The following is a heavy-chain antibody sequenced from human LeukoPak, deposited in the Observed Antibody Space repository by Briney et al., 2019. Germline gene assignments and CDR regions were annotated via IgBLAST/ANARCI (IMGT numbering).Heavy chain of an antibody. J-gene: IGHJ3*02. V-gene: IGHV1-2*02. CDR1: GYTFTRYY. D-gene: IGHD5-18*01. CDR2: INPNSGGT. CDR3: ARRGYSYGYSSAPTSDAFDI. Sequence: GASVKVSCKASGYTFTRYYMHWVRQAPGQGLEWMGWINPNSGGTNYAQKFQGRVTMTRDTSISTAYMELSRLRSDDTAVYYCARRGYSYGYSSAPTSDAFDIWGQGTMVTVSS.